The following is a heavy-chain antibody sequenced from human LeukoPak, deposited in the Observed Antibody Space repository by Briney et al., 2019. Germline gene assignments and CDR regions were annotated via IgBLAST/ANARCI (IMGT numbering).Heavy chain of an antibody. CDR1: GYTLTELS. CDR2: FDPEDGET. CDR3: ATSVQYSSSSHYYYYYMDV. D-gene: IGHD6-6*01. Sequence: ASVKVSCKVSGYTLTELSMHWVRQAPGKGLEWMGGFDPEDGETIYAQKFQGRVTMTEDTSTDTAYMELSSLRSEDTAVYYCATSVQYSSSSHYYYYYMDVWGKGTTVTVSS. J-gene: IGHJ6*03. V-gene: IGHV1-24*01.